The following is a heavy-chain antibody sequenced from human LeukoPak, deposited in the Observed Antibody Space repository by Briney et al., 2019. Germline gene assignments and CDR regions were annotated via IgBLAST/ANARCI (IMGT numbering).Heavy chain of an antibody. J-gene: IGHJ4*02. V-gene: IGHV3-30-3*01. D-gene: IGHD5-12*01. CDR1: GFTFSSYA. CDR3: ARDPYIVATNGFDY. Sequence: PGGSLRLSCAASGFTFSSYAMHWVRQAPGKGLEWVAVISYDGSNKYYADSVKGRFTISRDNSKNTLYLQMNSLRAEDTAVYYCARDPYIVATNGFDYWGQGTLVTVSS. CDR2: ISYDGSNK.